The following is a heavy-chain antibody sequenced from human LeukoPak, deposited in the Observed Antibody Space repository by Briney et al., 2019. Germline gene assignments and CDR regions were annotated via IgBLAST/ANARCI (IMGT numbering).Heavy chain of an antibody. CDR3: ASQGDTVTTNY. CDR2: IYHSGST. D-gene: IGHD4-17*01. Sequence: GSLRLSCAASGFTFSSYAMSWVRQPPGKGLEWIGEIYHSGSTNYNPSLKSRVTISVDKSKSQFSLKLSSVTAADTAVYYCASQGDTVTTNYWGQGTLVTVSP. J-gene: IGHJ4*02. CDR1: GFTFSSYAM. V-gene: IGHV4-4*02.